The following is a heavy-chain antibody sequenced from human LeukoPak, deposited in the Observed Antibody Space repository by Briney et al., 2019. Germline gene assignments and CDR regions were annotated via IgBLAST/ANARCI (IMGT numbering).Heavy chain of an antibody. Sequence: GGSLRLSCAASGFTFSNFAMNWVRQAPGKGLEWVAFISYDGSIKSYADSVEGRCAVSRDNSKNTLYLQMNSLRPEDTAFYYCAKSYDNGWYVCDYWGQGTLVTVSS. V-gene: IGHV3-30*09. J-gene: IGHJ4*02. CDR1: GFTFSNFA. CDR3: AKSYDNGWYVCDY. CDR2: ISYDGSIK. D-gene: IGHD6-19*01.